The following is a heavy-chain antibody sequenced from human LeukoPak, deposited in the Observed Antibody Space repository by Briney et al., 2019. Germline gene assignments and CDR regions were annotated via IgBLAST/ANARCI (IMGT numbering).Heavy chain of an antibody. V-gene: IGHV4-39*07. CDR3: ARVHDGYNYAFDY. D-gene: IGHD5-24*01. CDR2: IYYSGST. CDR1: GGSISNSRYY. J-gene: IGHJ4*02. Sequence: SETLSLTCTVSGGSISNSRYYWGWIRQPPGKGLECIGTIYYSGSTYYNPSLKSRVTISVDTSKNQFSLKLSSVTAADTAVYYCARVHDGYNYAFDYWGQGTLVTVSS.